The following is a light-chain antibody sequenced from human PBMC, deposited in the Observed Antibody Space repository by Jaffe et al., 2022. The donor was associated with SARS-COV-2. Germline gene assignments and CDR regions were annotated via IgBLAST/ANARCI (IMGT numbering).Light chain of an antibody. CDR1: QSVSSSN. V-gene: IGKV3-20*01. Sequence: EIVLTQSPGTLSLSPGEGATLSCRASQSVSSSNLAWYQQRPGQAPRLLIYGASSRATGIPDRFFGSGSGTDFTLTISRLEPEDFAMYYCQQYGSSPPTFGQGAKLEIK. CDR2: GAS. J-gene: IGKJ2*01. CDR3: QQYGSSPPT.